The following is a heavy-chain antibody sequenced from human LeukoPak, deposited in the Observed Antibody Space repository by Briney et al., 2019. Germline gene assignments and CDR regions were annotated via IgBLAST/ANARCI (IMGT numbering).Heavy chain of an antibody. Sequence: SETLSLTCTVSGGSTSSYYWSWIRQPPGKGLEWIGYIYYSGSTNYNPSLKSRVTISVDTSKNQFSLKLSSVTAADTAVYYCAREAAAGMDPWGQGTLVTVSS. J-gene: IGHJ5*02. CDR3: AREAAAGMDP. CDR1: GGSTSSYY. D-gene: IGHD6-13*01. CDR2: IYYSGST. V-gene: IGHV4-59*12.